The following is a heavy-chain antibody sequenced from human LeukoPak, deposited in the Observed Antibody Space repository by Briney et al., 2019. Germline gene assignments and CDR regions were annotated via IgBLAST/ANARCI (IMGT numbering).Heavy chain of an antibody. CDR2: IYTSGST. V-gene: IGHV4-61*02. D-gene: IGHD6-19*01. Sequence: SETLSLTCTVSGVSISSGSYYWSWIRQPAGKGLEWIGRIYTSGSTNYNPSLKSRVTISVDTSKNQFSLKLSSVTAADTAVYYCAREDSSGWAGYFDYWGQGTLVTVSS. CDR3: AREDSSGWAGYFDY. CDR1: GVSISSGSYY. J-gene: IGHJ4*02.